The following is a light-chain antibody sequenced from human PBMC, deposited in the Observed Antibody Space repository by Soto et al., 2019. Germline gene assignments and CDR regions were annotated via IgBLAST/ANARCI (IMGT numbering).Light chain of an antibody. CDR1: QSVSNNY. CDR3: QQYCSSPPHT. V-gene: IGKV3-20*01. Sequence: EVVLTQSPGTLSLSPGERATLSCRASQSVSNNYFAWYQQKPGQAPSLLTFASSDRATGTPDRFGGSGSGSDSTLTISGLEAVDCVLDYCQQYCSSPPHTFGQGTKVEIK. J-gene: IGKJ2*01. CDR2: ASS.